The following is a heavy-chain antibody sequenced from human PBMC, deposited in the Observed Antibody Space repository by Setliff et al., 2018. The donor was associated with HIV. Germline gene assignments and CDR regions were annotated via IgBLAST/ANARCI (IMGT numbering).Heavy chain of an antibody. CDR3: AALAAVFDY. D-gene: IGHD2-15*01. CDR2: IKQDGSER. Sequence: GGSLRLSCVASGITFSSYWMSWVRQAPGKGLEWVANIKQDGSERSYVDSVKGRFTISRDNAKNSLYLQMSGLRAEDTAVYYCAALAAVFDYWGQGTLVTVSS. V-gene: IGHV3-7*01. J-gene: IGHJ4*02. CDR1: GITFSSYW.